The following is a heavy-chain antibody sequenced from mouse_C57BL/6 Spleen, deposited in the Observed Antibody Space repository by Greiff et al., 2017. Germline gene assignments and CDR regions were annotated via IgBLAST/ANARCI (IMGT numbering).Heavy chain of an antibody. Sequence: EVKLVESEGGLVQPGSSMTLSCTASGFTFSDYYMAWVRQVPEKGLEWVANINYDGSSTYYLDSLKSRFIISRDNAKNILYLQMSSLKSEDTATYYCARETFITTDWYFDVWGTGTTVTVSS. D-gene: IGHD1-1*01. CDR2: INYDGSST. CDR3: ARETFITTDWYFDV. V-gene: IGHV5-16*01. CDR1: GFTFSDYY. J-gene: IGHJ1*03.